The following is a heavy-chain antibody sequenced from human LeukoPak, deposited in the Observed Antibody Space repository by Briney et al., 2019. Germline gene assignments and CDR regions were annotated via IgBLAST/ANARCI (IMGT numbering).Heavy chain of an antibody. CDR1: GFTFSSYE. V-gene: IGHV3-48*03. J-gene: IGHJ3*02. D-gene: IGHD5-18*01. Sequence: GGSLRLSCAASGFTFSSYEMNWVRQAPGKGLEWVSYISSSGSTIHYADSVKGRFTISRDNAKNSLYLQMNSLRAEDTAVYYCARGSPAMVPSDAFDIWGQGTMVTVSS. CDR2: ISSSGSTI. CDR3: ARGSPAMVPSDAFDI.